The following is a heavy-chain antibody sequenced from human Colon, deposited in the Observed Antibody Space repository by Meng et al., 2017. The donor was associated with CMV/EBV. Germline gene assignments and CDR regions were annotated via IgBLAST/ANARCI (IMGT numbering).Heavy chain of an antibody. CDR1: TFTSSFFY. CDR3: AKEVAGSFPD. V-gene: IGHV3-15*07. D-gene: IGHD6-19*01. J-gene: IGHJ4*02. Sequence: CVDSTFTSSFFYINWVRQTPGKGLEWVGLIKTYSHGGKTLYDAAVKGRFSISRDDSINTVDLQMNSLKVEDTGVYYCAKEVAGSFPDWGPGTLVTVSS. CDR2: IKTYSHGGKT.